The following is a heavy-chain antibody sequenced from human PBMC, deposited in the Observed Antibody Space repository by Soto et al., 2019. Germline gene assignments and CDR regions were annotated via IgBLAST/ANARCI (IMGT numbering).Heavy chain of an antibody. Sequence: EVQLVESGGGLVQPGGSLRLSCAASRFTFSDHYMDWVRQAPGKGLEWVGRIRNKANSYTTEYAASVKGRFTISRDDSKNSLYLQMNSLKTEDTAVYYCARGVASFWHFDLWGRGTLVTVSS. D-gene: IGHD3-10*01. CDR3: ARGVASFWHFDL. CDR2: IRNKANSYTT. V-gene: IGHV3-72*01. J-gene: IGHJ2*01. CDR1: RFTFSDHY.